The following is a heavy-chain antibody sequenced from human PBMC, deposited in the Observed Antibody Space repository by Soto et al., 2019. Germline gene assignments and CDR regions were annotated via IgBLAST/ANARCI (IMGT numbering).Heavy chain of an antibody. Sequence: PGESLKLSCKGSGDSITSYWIGWVRKMHGKGLERMGIIYPGDSDTRYSPSFQGQVTISADKSISTAYLQWSSLKASDTAMYYCARGHSDYDSSVYQSDYWGQGTLVTVSS. V-gene: IGHV5-51*01. CDR3: ARGHSDYDSSVYQSDY. CDR2: IYPGDSDT. CDR1: GDSITSYW. J-gene: IGHJ4*02. D-gene: IGHD3-22*01.